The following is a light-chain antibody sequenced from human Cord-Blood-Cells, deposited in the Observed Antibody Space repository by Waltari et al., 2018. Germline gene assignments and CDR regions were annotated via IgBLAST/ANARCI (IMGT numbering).Light chain of an antibody. CDR2: GAS. V-gene: IGKV3-15*01. Sequence: DIVRTQSPATQSLSHGERATLHCRASQRVRSNLAWYQQKPGQATRLLIYGASTSATGIPARFSGSGSGTEFTLTVRSLKSEDFAVYYCQQYNNWPTFGQGTRLEIK. J-gene: IGKJ5*01. CDR1: QRVRSN. CDR3: QQYNNWPT.